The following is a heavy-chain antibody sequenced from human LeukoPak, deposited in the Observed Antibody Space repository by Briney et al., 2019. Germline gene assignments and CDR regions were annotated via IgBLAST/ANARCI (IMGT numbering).Heavy chain of an antibody. V-gene: IGHV6-1*01. CDR1: GDSVSSINGA. J-gene: IGHJ4*02. D-gene: IGHD6-19*01. CDR2: TYFRSRWYN. CDR3: ARDLGSTGWYTFDY. Sequence: SQTLSVTCAISGDSVSSINGAWNWIRQSPSRGLEWLGRTYFRSRWYNEFAESLKGRMTIDPDTSKNQYSLQLTSVTPEDTAVYYCARDLGSTGWYTFDYWGQGTLVTVSS.